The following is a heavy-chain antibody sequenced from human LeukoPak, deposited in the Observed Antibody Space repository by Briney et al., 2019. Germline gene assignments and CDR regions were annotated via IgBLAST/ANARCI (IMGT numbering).Heavy chain of an antibody. D-gene: IGHD6-19*01. Sequence: ASVKVSCKASGYTFTSYGISWVRQAPGQGLEWMGWISAYNGNTSYAQKLQGRVTMTTDTSTSTAYMELRSLRSDDTAVYYCARIAVAGTKTYYFDYWGQGTLVTVSS. CDR1: GYTFTSYG. V-gene: IGHV1-18*04. J-gene: IGHJ4*02. CDR3: ARIAVAGTKTYYFDY. CDR2: ISAYNGNT.